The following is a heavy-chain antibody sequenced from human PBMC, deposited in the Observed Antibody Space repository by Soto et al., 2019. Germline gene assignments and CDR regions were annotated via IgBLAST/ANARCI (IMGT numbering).Heavy chain of an antibody. CDR1: EDRFNTYW. Sequence: GESLKISCKGSEDRFNTYWIGWVRQTPGKGLEWMGIIYPGDSDIRYSPSFEGQVTISADRSIGTAYLQWSSLKASDTAMYYCARHGFKYSSSWPFGLDVWGQGTTVTVSS. CDR3: ARHGFKYSSSWPFGLDV. CDR2: IYPGDSDI. J-gene: IGHJ6*02. V-gene: IGHV5-51*01. D-gene: IGHD6-13*01.